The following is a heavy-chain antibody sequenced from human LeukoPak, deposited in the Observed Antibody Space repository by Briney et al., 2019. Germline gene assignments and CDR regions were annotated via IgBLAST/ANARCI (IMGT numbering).Heavy chain of an antibody. J-gene: IGHJ4*02. Sequence: GASVKVSCKASGGTFSSYAISWVRQAPGQGLEWMGGIIPIFGTANYAQKFQGRVTITTDESTSTAYMELSSLRSEDTAVYYCARDGYYGSGVDYWGQGTPVTVSS. CDR1: GGTFSSYA. D-gene: IGHD3-10*01. CDR3: ARDGYYGSGVDY. CDR2: IIPIFGTA. V-gene: IGHV1-69*05.